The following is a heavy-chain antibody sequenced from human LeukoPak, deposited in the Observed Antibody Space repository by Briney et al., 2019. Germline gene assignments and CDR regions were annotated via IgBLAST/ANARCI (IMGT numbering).Heavy chain of an antibody. J-gene: IGHJ6*04. CDR3: AKERLDIVTTGYYYYGMDV. Sequence: GGSLRLSCAASGFTFSSYGMHWVRQAPGKGLEWVAVISYDGSNKYYVDSVKGRFTISRDNSKNTLYLQMNSLRAEDTAVYYCAKERLDIVTTGYYYYGMDVWGKGTTVTVSS. D-gene: IGHD5-12*01. CDR1: GFTFSSYG. V-gene: IGHV3-30*18. CDR2: ISYDGSNK.